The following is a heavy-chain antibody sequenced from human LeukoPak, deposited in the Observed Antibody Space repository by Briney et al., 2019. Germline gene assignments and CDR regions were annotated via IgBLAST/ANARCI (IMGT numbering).Heavy chain of an antibody. V-gene: IGHV4-38-2*02. CDR2: IYHSGST. D-gene: IGHD7-27*01. CDR3: AREGTNWGFITGWKYWYFDL. Sequence: SETLSLTCTVSGYSISNGYYWGWIRQPPGKGLEWIGSIYHSGSTYYNPSLKSRVTISVDTSKNQFSLKLSSVTAADTAVYYCAREGTNWGFITGWKYWYFDLWGRGTLVTVSS. J-gene: IGHJ2*01. CDR1: GYSISNGYY.